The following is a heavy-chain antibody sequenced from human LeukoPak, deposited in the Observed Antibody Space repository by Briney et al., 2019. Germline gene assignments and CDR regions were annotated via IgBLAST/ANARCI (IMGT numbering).Heavy chain of an antibody. D-gene: IGHD3-22*01. Sequence: DSVKVSCKASGYTFTGYYMHWVRQAPGQGLEWMGWINPNSGGTNYAQKFQDRVTMTRDTSISTAYMELSRLRSDDTAVYYCARRSPYYYDSSGYYYEYFQHWGQGTLVTVSS. CDR2: INPNSGGT. CDR1: GYTFTGYY. J-gene: IGHJ1*01. V-gene: IGHV1-2*02. CDR3: ARRSPYYYDSSGYYYEYFQH.